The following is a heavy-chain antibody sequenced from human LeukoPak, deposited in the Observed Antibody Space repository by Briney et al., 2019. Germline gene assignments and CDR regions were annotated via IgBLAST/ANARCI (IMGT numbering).Heavy chain of an antibody. Sequence: GGSLRLSCSASGFTFSSYAMHWVRQAPGKGLEYVSAISSNGGSTYYSDSVKGRFTISRDNAKNSVYVQMNSLRAEDTAVYYYATDKYYDFWGQGTLVTVSS. D-gene: IGHD3-3*01. V-gene: IGHV3-64*04. CDR2: ISSNGGST. J-gene: IGHJ4*02. CDR3: ATDKYYDF. CDR1: GFTFSSYA.